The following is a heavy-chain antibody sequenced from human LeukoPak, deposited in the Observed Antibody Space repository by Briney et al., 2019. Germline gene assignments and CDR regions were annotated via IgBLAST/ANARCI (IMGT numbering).Heavy chain of an antibody. CDR2: IYYSGST. D-gene: IGHD2-15*01. CDR3: ARGLSDIVVDNWFDP. J-gene: IGHJ5*02. Sequence: SETLSLTCTVSGGSISSYYWSWIRQPPGKGLEWIGYIYYSGSTNCNPSLKSRVTISVDTSKNQFSLKLSSVTAADTAVYYCARGLSDIVVDNWFDPWGQGTLVTVSS. V-gene: IGHV4-59*01. CDR1: GGSISSYY.